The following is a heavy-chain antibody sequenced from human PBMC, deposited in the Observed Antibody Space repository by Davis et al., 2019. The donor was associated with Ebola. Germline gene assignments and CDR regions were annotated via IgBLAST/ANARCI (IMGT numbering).Heavy chain of an antibody. Sequence: MPSETLSLTCAVYGGSFSGYYWSWIRQRPGKGLEWIGEINHSGSTNYNPSLKSRVTISVDTSKNQFSLKLSSVTAADTAVYYCARRLRFLEWLFLSYFDYWGQGTLVTVSS. CDR1: GGSFSGYY. CDR2: INHSGST. V-gene: IGHV4-34*01. D-gene: IGHD3-3*01. CDR3: ARRLRFLEWLFLSYFDY. J-gene: IGHJ4*02.